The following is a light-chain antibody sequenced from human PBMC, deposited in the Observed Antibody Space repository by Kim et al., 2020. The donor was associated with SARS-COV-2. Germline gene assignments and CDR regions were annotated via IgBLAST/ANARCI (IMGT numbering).Light chain of an antibody. V-gene: IGKV3-11*01. CDR3: QQRCDWPIT. Sequence: LSPGDRATLSCRASQSVSSNLAWYQQKPGQAPRLLIYDASKRAPGIPARFSGSGSGTAFSLTITSLEFEDSAVYYCQQRCDWPITFGQGTRLEIK. CDR2: DAS. CDR1: QSVSSN. J-gene: IGKJ5*01.